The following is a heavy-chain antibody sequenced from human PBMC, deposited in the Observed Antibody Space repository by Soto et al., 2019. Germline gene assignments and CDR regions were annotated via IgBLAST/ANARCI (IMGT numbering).Heavy chain of an antibody. CDR1: GGSISSYY. D-gene: IGHD6-13*01. J-gene: IGHJ6*02. CDR2: IYYSGST. CDR3: AREGAAAGGRGDYYYYGMDV. Sequence: SETLSLTCTVSGGSISSYYWSWIRQPPGKGLERIGYIYYSGSTNYNPSLKSRVTISVDTSKNQFSLKLSSVTAADTAVYYCAREGAAAGGRGDYYYYGMDVWGQGTKGTVSS. V-gene: IGHV4-59*01.